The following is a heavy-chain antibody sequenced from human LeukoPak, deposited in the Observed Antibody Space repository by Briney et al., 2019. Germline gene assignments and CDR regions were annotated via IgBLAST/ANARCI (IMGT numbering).Heavy chain of an antibody. J-gene: IGHJ5*02. CDR3: AREERDVVVPAAMPFFWFDP. D-gene: IGHD2-2*01. Sequence: SVKVSCKAAGGTFSSYAISWVRQAPGQGLEWMGGIIPIFGTANYAQKFQGRVTITADKSTSTAYMELSSLRSEDTAVYYCAREERDVVVPAAMPFFWFDPWGQGTLVTVSS. V-gene: IGHV1-69*06. CDR1: GGTFSSYA. CDR2: IIPIFGTA.